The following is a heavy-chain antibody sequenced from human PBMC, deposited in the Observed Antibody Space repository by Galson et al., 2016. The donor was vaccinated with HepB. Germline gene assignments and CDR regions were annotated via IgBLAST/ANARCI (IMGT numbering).Heavy chain of an antibody. CDR1: GDTIRSSKW. CDR2: IYHLGNT. J-gene: IGHJ5*02. V-gene: IGHV4-4*02. Sequence: ETLSLTCTVSGDTIRSSKWWSWVRQPPGKGLEWIGEIYHLGNTNYNPALKSRVTISVDKSKNQFFLRLNSLIAADTAVYYCAVGHFYDKGWFDPWGQGTLVTVSS. CDR3: AVGHFYDKGWFDP. D-gene: IGHD3-3*02.